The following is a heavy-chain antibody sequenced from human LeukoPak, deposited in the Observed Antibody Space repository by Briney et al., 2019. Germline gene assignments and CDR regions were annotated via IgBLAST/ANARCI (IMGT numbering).Heavy chain of an antibody. CDR3: ARSAAMVTGRFDY. CDR2: IKQDGSEK. Sequence: GGSLRLSCAASGFTFSSYWMSWVRQAPGKGLEWVANIKQDGSEKYYVDSVKGRFTIPRDNAKNSLYLQMNSLRAEDTAVYYCARSAAMVTGRFDYWGQGTLVTVSS. D-gene: IGHD5-18*01. V-gene: IGHV3-7*01. J-gene: IGHJ4*02. CDR1: GFTFSSYW.